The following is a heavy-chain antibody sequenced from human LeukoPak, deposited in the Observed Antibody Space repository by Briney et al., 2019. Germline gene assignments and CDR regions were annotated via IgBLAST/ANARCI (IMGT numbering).Heavy chain of an antibody. D-gene: IGHD5-18*01. V-gene: IGHV3-21*01. CDR1: GLTFTSYT. Sequence: GGSLRLSCAASGLTFTSYTMNWVRQAPGKGLQWVSSISVTITYIHNADSEKGRFTISRDNAKNSLYLQMNSLRAEDTAVYYCASLGYSLDYWGQGTLVTVSS. J-gene: IGHJ4*02. CDR3: ASLGYSLDY. CDR2: ISVTITYI.